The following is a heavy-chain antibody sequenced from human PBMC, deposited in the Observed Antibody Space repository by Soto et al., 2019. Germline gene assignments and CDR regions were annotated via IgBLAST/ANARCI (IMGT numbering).Heavy chain of an antibody. CDR2: ISGSGGST. J-gene: IGHJ4*02. V-gene: IGHV3-23*01. Sequence: GWSLRLSCAASGFTFSSYAMSWVRQAPGKGLEWVSAISGSGGSTYYADSVKGRFTISRDNSKNTLYLQMNSLRAEDTAVYYCSKDGPSDDFWSGYYIFFFGFWGQGTLVTVSS. CDR1: GFTFSSYA. CDR3: SKDGPSDDFWSGYYIFFFGF. D-gene: IGHD3-3*01.